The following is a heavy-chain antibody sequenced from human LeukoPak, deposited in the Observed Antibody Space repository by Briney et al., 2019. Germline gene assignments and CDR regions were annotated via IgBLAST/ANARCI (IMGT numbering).Heavy chain of an antibody. J-gene: IGHJ4*02. Sequence: PGGSLRLSCAASGFTFSSYGMHWVRQAPGKGLEWVAVIWYDGSNKYYADSVKGRFTISRDNSKNTLYLQMNSLRAEDTAVYYCARDDSSSYGGFDYWGQGTLVTVSS. CDR2: IWYDGSNK. D-gene: IGHD6-6*01. V-gene: IGHV3-33*01. CDR3: ARDDSSSYGGFDY. CDR1: GFTFSSYG.